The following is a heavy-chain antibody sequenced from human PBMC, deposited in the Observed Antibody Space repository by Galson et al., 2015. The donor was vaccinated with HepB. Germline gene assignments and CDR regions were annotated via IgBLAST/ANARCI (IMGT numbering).Heavy chain of an antibody. V-gene: IGHV3-21*01. CDR2: ISSSSSYI. CDR1: GFTFSSYS. Sequence: SLRLSCAASGFTFSSYSMNWVRQAPGKGLEWVSSISSSSSYIYYADSVKGRFTISRDNAKNSLYLQMNSLRAEDTAVYYCARGPLKYLEWLLFDYWGQGTLVTVSS. D-gene: IGHD3-3*01. J-gene: IGHJ4*02. CDR3: ARGPLKYLEWLLFDY.